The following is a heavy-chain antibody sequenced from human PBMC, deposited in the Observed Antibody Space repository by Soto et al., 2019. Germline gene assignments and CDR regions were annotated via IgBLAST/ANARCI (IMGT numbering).Heavy chain of an antibody. CDR3: ARDPAYTVTSDAEYFQH. D-gene: IGHD4-17*01. V-gene: IGHV1-18*01. CDR2: ISAYNGNT. J-gene: IGHJ1*01. Sequence: ASVKVSCKASGYTFTSYGISWVRQAPGQGLEWMGWISAYNGNTNYAQKLQGRVTMTTDTSTDTAYMELRSLRSDDTAVYYCARDPAYTVTSDAEYFQHWGQGTLVTVSS. CDR1: GYTFTSYG.